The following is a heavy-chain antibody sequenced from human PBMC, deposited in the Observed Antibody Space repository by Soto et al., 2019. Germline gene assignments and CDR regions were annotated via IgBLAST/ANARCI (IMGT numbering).Heavy chain of an antibody. Sequence: QVQLVQSGAEVKKPGSSVKVSCKASGGTFSSYTISWVRQAAGQGLEWMGRIIPILGIANYAQKFQGRVTITADKSTSTAYMELSSLRSEDTAVYYCAGETWAAAGQSDYYYYMDVWGKGTTVTVSS. J-gene: IGHJ6*03. D-gene: IGHD6-13*01. CDR3: AGETWAAAGQSDYYYYMDV. V-gene: IGHV1-69*08. CDR2: IIPILGIA. CDR1: GGTFSSYT.